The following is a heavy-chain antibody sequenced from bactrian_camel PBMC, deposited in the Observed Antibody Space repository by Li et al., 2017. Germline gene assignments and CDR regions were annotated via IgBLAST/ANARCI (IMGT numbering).Heavy chain of an antibody. CDR1: GLVYPFWS. CDR3: AADCSGEYCHRAPCDY. D-gene: IGHD1*01. V-gene: IGHV3S63*01. CDR2: IYCGGGNT. Sequence: VQLVESGGRSVQAGGSLTLSCAASGLVYPFWSMAWFRQAPGKEREGVARIYCGGGNTWYSDSVKGRFTISQDLFKNTVYLQMNNLKPEDSAMYYCAADCSGEYCHRAPCDYWGQGTQVTVS. J-gene: IGHJ4*01.